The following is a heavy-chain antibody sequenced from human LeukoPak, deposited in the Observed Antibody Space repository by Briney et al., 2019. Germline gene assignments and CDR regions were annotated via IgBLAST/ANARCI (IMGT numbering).Heavy chain of an antibody. D-gene: IGHD4-17*01. CDR1: GGSISSYY. Sequence: SETLSLTCTVSGGSISSYYWSWIRQPPGKGLEWIGYVYYSGSTNYNPSLKSRVTISVDTSKKQFSLKLSSVTAADTAVYYCARGYGDPDYWGQGTLVTVSS. J-gene: IGHJ4*02. V-gene: IGHV4-59*01. CDR3: ARGYGDPDY. CDR2: VYYSGST.